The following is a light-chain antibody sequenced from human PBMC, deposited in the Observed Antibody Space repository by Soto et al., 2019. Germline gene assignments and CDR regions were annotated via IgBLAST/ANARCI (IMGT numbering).Light chain of an antibody. J-gene: IGKJ5*01. V-gene: IGKV1-39*01. Sequence: DIQMTQSPSSLSASVGDRVTITCRASQNIRNYLNWYQQKPGKAPKLLIYMAFTLQSGVPSRFSGSGSGTDFTLTISSLQPEDFVGYYCQQSYSAPITFGQGTRLEIK. CDR1: QNIRNY. CDR2: MAF. CDR3: QQSYSAPIT.